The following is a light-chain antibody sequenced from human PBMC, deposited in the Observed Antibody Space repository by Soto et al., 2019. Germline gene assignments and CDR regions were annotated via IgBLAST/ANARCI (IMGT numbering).Light chain of an antibody. CDR1: SSDVGDYNF. J-gene: IGLJ1*01. Sequence: ALTQPASVYGSPGRSITISCTGTSSDVGDYNFVSWYQQHPGKAPKLMIYDVSNRPSGVSNRFSGSKSGNTASLTISGLQAEDEADYYCSSYTSSSTLVFGTGTKVT. V-gene: IGLV2-14*01. CDR2: DVS. CDR3: SSYTSSSTLV.